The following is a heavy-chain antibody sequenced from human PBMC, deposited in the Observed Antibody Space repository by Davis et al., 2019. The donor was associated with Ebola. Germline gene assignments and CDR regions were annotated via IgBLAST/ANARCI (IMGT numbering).Heavy chain of an antibody. J-gene: IGHJ4*02. CDR2: ISSSSSTI. D-gene: IGHD1-14*01. CDR1: GFTFSSYS. Sequence: PGGSLRLSCAASGFTFSSYSMNWVRQAPGKGLEWVSYISSSSSTIYYADSVKGRFTISRDNAKNSLYLQMNSLRAEDTAVYYCARDRGDFHRVFDYWGQGTLVTVSS. V-gene: IGHV3-48*04. CDR3: ARDRGDFHRVFDY.